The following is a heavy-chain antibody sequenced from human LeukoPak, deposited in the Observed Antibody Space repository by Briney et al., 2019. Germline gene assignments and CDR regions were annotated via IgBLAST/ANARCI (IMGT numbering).Heavy chain of an antibody. V-gene: IGHV3-53*05. CDR3: ARKMADYCSGGSCYLLDAFDI. J-gene: IGHJ3*02. CDR1: GFTVSSNY. CDR2: IYSGGST. Sequence: PGGSLRLSCAASGFTVSSNYMSWVRQAPGKGLEWVSVIYSGGSTYYADSVKGRFTISRDNSKNTLYLQMNSLRSEDTAVYYCARKMADYCSGGSCYLLDAFDIWGQGTMVTVSS. D-gene: IGHD2-15*01.